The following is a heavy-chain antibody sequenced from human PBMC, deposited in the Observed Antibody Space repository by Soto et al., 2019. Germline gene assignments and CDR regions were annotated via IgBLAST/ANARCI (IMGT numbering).Heavy chain of an antibody. CDR2: IYYSGST. Sequence: SETLSLTCTVSGGSISSYYWSWIRQPPGKGLEWIGYIYYSGSTNYNPSLKSRVTISVDTSKNQFSLRLSSVTAADTAVYYCARTPTVQYYYYYMDVWGKGTTVTVSS. D-gene: IGHD4-4*01. J-gene: IGHJ6*03. CDR3: ARTPTVQYYYYYMDV. V-gene: IGHV4-59*01. CDR1: GGSISSYY.